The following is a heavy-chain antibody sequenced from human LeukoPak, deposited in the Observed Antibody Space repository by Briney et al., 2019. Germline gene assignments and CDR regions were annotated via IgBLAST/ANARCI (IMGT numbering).Heavy chain of an antibody. CDR3: ARGGYYDSCEDY. CDR2: ISSYSSTI. CDR1: GFTFSDYG. Sequence: PGGSLRLSCAASGFTFSDYGMNWVRQAPGKGLEWVSYISSYSSTIYYADSVKGRFAISRDNAKNSLYLQMNSLRAEDTAVYYCARGGYYDSCEDYWGRGTLVTVSS. J-gene: IGHJ4*02. D-gene: IGHD3-22*01. V-gene: IGHV3-48*01.